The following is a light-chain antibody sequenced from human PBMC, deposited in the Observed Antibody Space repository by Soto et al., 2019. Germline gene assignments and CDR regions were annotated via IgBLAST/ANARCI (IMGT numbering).Light chain of an antibody. V-gene: IGLV1-40*01. Sequence: QSVLTQPPSVSGAPGQRVTISCTGSSSNIGAGYDVHWYQQVPGTAPKLLIYGNSNRPSGVPDRFSGSKSGTSASLAITGLQAEDEADYYCQSYDSSLSYAFGTGTKLTVL. CDR3: QSYDSSLSYA. CDR2: GNS. J-gene: IGLJ1*01. CDR1: SSNIGAGYD.